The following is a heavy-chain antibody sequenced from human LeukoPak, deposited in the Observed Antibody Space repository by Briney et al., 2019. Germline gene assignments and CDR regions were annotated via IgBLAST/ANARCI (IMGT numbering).Heavy chain of an antibody. V-gene: IGHV1-18*01. CDR1: GYTFTSYG. J-gene: IGHJ5*02. D-gene: IGHD2-15*01. CDR3: ARDRVQVVAATPGWFAP. Sequence: ASVKVSCKASGYTFTSYGISWVRQAPGQGLEWMGWISAYNGNTNYAQKLRGRVTMTTDTSTSTAYMELRSRRSDDTAVYYCARDRVQVVAATPGWFAPWGQGTLVTVSS. CDR2: ISAYNGNT.